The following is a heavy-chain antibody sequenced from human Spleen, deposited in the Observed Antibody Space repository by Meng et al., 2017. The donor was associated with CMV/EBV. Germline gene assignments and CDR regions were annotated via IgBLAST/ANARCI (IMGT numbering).Heavy chain of an antibody. CDR3: AKCSSTRCYYSNWFDP. CDR1: GIGFDRFN. J-gene: IGHJ5*02. D-gene: IGHD2-2*01. CDR2: ISSSSTYI. V-gene: IGHV3-21*01. Sequence: GIGFDRFNMSWVRQAPGKGLEWGSSISSSSTYISYADSVKGRFTISRDNAKSSLDLQMSSLRAEDTAVYYCAKCSSTRCYYSNWFDPWGPGTLVTVSS.